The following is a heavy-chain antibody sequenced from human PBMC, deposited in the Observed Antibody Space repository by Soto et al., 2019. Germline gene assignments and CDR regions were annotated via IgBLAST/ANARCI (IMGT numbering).Heavy chain of an antibody. J-gene: IGHJ3*02. D-gene: IGHD3-3*01. CDR3: AKTYYDFWSGDAFDI. Sequence: PGGSLRLSCAASGFTFSSYGMHRVRQAPGKGLEWVAVISYDGSNKYYADSVKGRFTISRDNSKNTLYLQMNSLRAEDTAVYYYAKTYYDFWSGDAFDIWGQGTMVTVSS. CDR2: ISYDGSNK. V-gene: IGHV3-30*18. CDR1: GFTFSSYG.